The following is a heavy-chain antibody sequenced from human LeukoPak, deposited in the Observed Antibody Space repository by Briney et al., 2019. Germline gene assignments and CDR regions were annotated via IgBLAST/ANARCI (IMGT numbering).Heavy chain of an antibody. CDR3: ARGNWNDVVGYYFDY. V-gene: IGHV4-38-2*02. CDR2: IYHSGSP. CDR1: GDSISSGDYY. Sequence: PSETLSLTCTVSGDSISSGDYYWGWIRQPPGKGLEWIGSIYHSGSPYYNPSLKSRVTISVDTSKNHFSLKLSSVTAADTAVYYCARGNWNDVVGYYFDYWGQGTLVTVSS. J-gene: IGHJ4*02. D-gene: IGHD1-1*01.